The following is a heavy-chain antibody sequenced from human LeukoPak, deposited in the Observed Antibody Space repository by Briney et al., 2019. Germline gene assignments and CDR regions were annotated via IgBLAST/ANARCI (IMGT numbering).Heavy chain of an antibody. V-gene: IGHV4-59*01. D-gene: IGHD3-22*01. CDR3: ASLGYYDSSGLDY. J-gene: IGHJ4*02. Sequence: SETLSLTCTVSGGSISSYYWSWIRQPPGKGLEWIGYIYYSGSTYYNPSLKSRVTISVDTSKNQFSLKLSSVTAADTAVYYCASLGYYDSSGLDYWGQGTLVTVSS. CDR1: GGSISSYY. CDR2: IYYSGST.